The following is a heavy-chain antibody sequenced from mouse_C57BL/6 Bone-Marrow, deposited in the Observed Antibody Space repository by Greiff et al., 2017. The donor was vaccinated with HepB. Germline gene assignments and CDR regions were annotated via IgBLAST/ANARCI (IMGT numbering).Heavy chain of an antibody. CDR1: GFSLTSYG. J-gene: IGHJ4*01. CDR2: IWGDGST. V-gene: IGHV2-3*01. Sequence: VMLVESGPGLVAPSQSLSITCTVSGFSLTSYGVSWVRQPPGKGLEWLGVIWGDGSTNYHSALISRLSISKDNSKSQVFLKLNSLQTDDTATYYCAKPLLVRATEAMDYWGQGTSVTVSS. CDR3: AKPLLVRATEAMDY. D-gene: IGHD1-1*01.